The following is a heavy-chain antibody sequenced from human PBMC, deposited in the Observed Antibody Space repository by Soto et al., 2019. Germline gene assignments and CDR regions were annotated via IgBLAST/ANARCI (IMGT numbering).Heavy chain of an antibody. J-gene: IGHJ3*02. Sequence: GGSLRLSCAASGFTFSSYAMSWVRQAPGKGLEWVSAISGSGGSTYYADSVKGRFTISRDNSKNTLYLQMNSLRAEDTAVYYCAKDQGVEYYYDSSGYPTVGAFDIWGQGTMVTVSS. CDR3: AKDQGVEYYYDSSGYPTVGAFDI. CDR2: ISGSGGST. V-gene: IGHV3-23*01. CDR1: GFTFSSYA. D-gene: IGHD3-22*01.